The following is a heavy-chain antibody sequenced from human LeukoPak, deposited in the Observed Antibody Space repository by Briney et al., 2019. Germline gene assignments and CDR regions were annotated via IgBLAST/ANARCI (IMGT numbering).Heavy chain of an antibody. Sequence: SETLSLTCAVSGYSINSGYSWTWLRQRPGKGLEWIGNIYHSGYAYYNPSLKSRVTISLDASKNQFSLRLSSVTAADTAVYYCARNSSLTTLKGGWFDPWGQGTLVTVS. D-gene: IGHD4-11*01. J-gene: IGHJ5*02. CDR2: IYHSGYA. CDR3: ARNSSLTTLKGGWFDP. CDR1: GYSINSGYS. V-gene: IGHV4-38-2*01.